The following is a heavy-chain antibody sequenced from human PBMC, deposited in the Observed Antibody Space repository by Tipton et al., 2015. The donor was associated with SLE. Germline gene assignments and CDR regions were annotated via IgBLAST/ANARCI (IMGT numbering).Heavy chain of an antibody. J-gene: IGHJ4*02. Sequence: GSLRLSCAVSGGSISSSNWWGWVRQPPGKGLEWIGEIYHSGSTNYNPSLKSRVTISVDKSKNQFSLKLSSVTAADTAVYYCARARSLITGTTGGTFDYWGQGTLVTVSS. CDR2: IYHSGST. V-gene: IGHV4-4*02. CDR1: GGSISSSNW. D-gene: IGHD1-20*01. CDR3: ARARSLITGTTGGTFDY.